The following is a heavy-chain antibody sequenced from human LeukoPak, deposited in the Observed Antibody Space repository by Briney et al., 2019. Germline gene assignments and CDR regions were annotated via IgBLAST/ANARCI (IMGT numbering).Heavy chain of an antibody. V-gene: IGHV3-21*01. J-gene: IGHJ4*02. D-gene: IGHD3-9*01. CDR1: GFTFSSYS. CDR2: ISSSSSYI. Sequence: GGSLRLSCAASGFTFSSYSMNWVRQAPGKGLEWVSSISSSSSYIYYADSVKGRFTISRDNPNNMVYLQMNSLRAEDTAVYYCASGGYDILTASGYWGQGTLVTVSS. CDR3: ASGGYDILTASGY.